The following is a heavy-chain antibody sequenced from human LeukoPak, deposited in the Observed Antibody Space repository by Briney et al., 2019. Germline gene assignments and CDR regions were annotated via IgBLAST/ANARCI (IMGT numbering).Heavy chain of an antibody. CDR3: AKAPVTTCSGAYCYPFDY. CDR1: GFTLSSYA. D-gene: IGHD2-21*01. Sequence: GGSLRLSCAASGFTLSSYAMSWVRQAPGKGLEWVSAISVSGNTYHADSVKGRYTISRDSSKNTLYLQMNRLRAEDAAVYYCAKAPVTTCSGAYCYPFDYWGQGTLVTVSS. CDR2: ISVSGNT. J-gene: IGHJ4*02. V-gene: IGHV3-23*01.